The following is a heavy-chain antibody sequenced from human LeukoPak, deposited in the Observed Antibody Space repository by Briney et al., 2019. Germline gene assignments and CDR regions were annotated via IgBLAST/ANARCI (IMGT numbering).Heavy chain of an antibody. V-gene: IGHV1-8*01. D-gene: IGHD6-13*01. CDR3: ARVPIAAAGPYYYYYGMDV. Sequence: GASVKVSCKASGYTFTSYDINWVRQATGQGLEWMGWMNPTSGNTGYAQKFQGRVTMTRNTSISTAYMELSSLRSEDTAVYYCARVPIAAAGPYYYYYGMDVWGQGTTVTVSS. CDR2: MNPTSGNT. CDR1: GYTFTSYD. J-gene: IGHJ6*02.